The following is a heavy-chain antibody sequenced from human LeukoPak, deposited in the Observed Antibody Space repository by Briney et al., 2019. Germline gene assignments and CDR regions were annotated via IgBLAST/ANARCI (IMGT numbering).Heavy chain of an antibody. Sequence: GGSLRLSCAASGFSFSSYWISWVRQAPGKGLEWVANIKQDGSEKYYVDSVKGRFTISRDNAKNSLYLQMNSLRAEDTAVYYCARDVGGIVGATTFDYWGQGTLVTVSS. V-gene: IGHV3-7*01. CDR1: GFSFSSYW. D-gene: IGHD1-26*01. CDR2: IKQDGSEK. J-gene: IGHJ4*02. CDR3: ARDVGGIVGATTFDY.